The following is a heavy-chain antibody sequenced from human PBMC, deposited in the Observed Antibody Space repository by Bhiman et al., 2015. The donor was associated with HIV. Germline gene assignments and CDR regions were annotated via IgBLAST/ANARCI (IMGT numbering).Heavy chain of an antibody. J-gene: IGHJ4*02. D-gene: IGHD3-9*01. CDR3: AKDPYYDILTGYVDY. Sequence: VQLVESGGGVVQPGRSLRLSCAASGFTFSSFGMHWVRQAPGKGLEWVAVISGSGGTTFYADSVKGRFTISRDNSKNTLYLQMNSLRAEDTAVYYCAKDPYYDILTGYVDYWGQGTLVTVSS. V-gene: IGHV3-23*04. CDR2: ISGSGGTT. CDR1: GFTFSSFG.